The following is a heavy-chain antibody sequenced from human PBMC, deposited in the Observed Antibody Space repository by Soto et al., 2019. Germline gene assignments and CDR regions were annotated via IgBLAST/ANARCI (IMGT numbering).Heavy chain of an antibody. D-gene: IGHD3-10*01. CDR2: IFYSGTA. CDR1: CDSISSGNHY. V-gene: IGHV4-30-4*01. J-gene: IGHJ5*02. Sequence: PSETLSLTCTFSCDSISSGNHYWSWIRQPPGKGLEWIGYIFYSGTAYYNPSLKSRLTISVDTSKNQFSLKLSSVTAADTAVYYCARTDYGTAYFDPWGQGSLVTVSS. CDR3: ARTDYGTAYFDP.